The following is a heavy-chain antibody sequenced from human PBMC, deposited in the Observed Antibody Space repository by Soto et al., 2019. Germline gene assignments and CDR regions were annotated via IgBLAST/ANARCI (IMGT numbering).Heavy chain of an antibody. V-gene: IGHV3-11*01. CDR2: ISSSGSTI. D-gene: IGHD3-3*01. CDR3: ARGATIFGVVTNFDY. Sequence: PGGSLRLSCAASGFTFSDYYMSWIRQAPGKGLEWVSYISSSGSTICYADSVKGRFTISRDNAKNSLYLQMNSLRAEDTAVYYCARGATIFGVVTNFDYWGQGTLVTVSS. J-gene: IGHJ4*02. CDR1: GFTFSDYY.